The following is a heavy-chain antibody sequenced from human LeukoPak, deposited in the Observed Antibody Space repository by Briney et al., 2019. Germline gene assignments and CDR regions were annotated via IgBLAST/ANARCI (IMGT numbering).Heavy chain of an antibody. V-gene: IGHV3-48*01. Sequence: HPGGSLRLSCAASGLIFSTYSMNWVRQAPGKGLEWVSYISSSSSTIYYADSVKGRFTISRDNAKNSLYLQINTLRAEDTAVYYCARGPGGAFDFWGQGAMVTVSS. CDR1: GLIFSTYS. CDR2: ISSSSSTI. CDR3: ARGPGGAFDF. D-gene: IGHD1-1*01. J-gene: IGHJ3*01.